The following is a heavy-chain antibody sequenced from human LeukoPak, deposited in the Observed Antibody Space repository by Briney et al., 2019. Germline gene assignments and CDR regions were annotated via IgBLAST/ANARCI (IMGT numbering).Heavy chain of an antibody. CDR3: TRGYAGIDY. J-gene: IGHJ4*02. V-gene: IGHV3-74*01. D-gene: IGHD5-12*01. CDR2: INTDGSST. Sequence: GGSLRLSCAASGFTFSSYWMHWVRQAPGKGLVWVSRINTDGSSTIYADSVKGRFTISRDNAKNTLYLQMNSLRAEDTAVYYCTRGYAGIDYWGQGTLVTVSS. CDR1: GFTFSSYW.